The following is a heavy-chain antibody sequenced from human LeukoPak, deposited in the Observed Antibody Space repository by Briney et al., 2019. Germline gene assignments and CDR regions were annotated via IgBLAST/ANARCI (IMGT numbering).Heavy chain of an antibody. V-gene: IGHV3-7*01. CDR1: GFTFNRHW. J-gene: IGHJ4*02. D-gene: IGHD2-15*01. Sequence: LAGGSLRLSCEASGFTFNRHWMSWVRQAPGRGLEWVANIKQDGSMKQYADSVRGRFIISRDNAKNSVYLQLSSLKAEDSAVYFCARDESGGYYVYWGQGTLVTVSS. CDR3: ARDESGGYYVY. CDR2: IKQDGSMK.